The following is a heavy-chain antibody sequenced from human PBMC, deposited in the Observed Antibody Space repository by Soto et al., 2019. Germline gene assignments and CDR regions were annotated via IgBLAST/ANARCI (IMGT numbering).Heavy chain of an antibody. CDR1: GGSISSGGYY. CDR3: ASFPSQSSSWYYYYGMDV. D-gene: IGHD6-13*01. V-gene: IGHV4-31*03. Sequence: QVQLQESGPGLVKPSQTLSLTCTVSGGSISSGGYYWSWIRQHPGKGLEWIGYIYYSGSTYYNPXXKSRVTISVDXXKXQXXLKLSSVTAADTAVYYCASFPSQSSSWYYYYGMDVWGQGTTVTVSS. J-gene: IGHJ6*02. CDR2: IYYSGST.